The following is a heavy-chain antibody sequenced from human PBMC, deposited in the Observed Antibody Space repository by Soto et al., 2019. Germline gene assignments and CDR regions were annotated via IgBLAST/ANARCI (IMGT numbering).Heavy chain of an antibody. J-gene: IGHJ4*02. V-gene: IGHV3-30*03. CDR3: VPSTRAATHYYFDY. CDR2: ISYDGSNK. CDR1: GFTFSSYG. D-gene: IGHD2-15*01. Sequence: QVQLVESGGGVVQPGRSLRLSCAASGFTFSSYGMHWVRQAPGKGQEWVAVISYDGSNKYYEDSVKGRFTISRDNSKNTLYLQMNSSRAEAAAGCYCVPSTRAATHYYFDYWGQGSLVTVSS.